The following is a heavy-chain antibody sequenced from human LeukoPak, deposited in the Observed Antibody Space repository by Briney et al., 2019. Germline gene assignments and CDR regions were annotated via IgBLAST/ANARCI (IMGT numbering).Heavy chain of an antibody. CDR3: ATYRQIQVPFEF. J-gene: IGHJ4*02. V-gene: IGHV3-23*01. Sequence: GGSLRLSCAASGFTFSDFPMIWVRQAPGKGLEWVSTIFPSSVEIHYADSVKGRFTISRDNSRSTLSLQMDSLRAEDTATYYCATYRQIQVPFEFWGQGTLVTVSS. D-gene: IGHD5-18*01. CDR1: GFTFSDFP. CDR2: IFPSSVEI.